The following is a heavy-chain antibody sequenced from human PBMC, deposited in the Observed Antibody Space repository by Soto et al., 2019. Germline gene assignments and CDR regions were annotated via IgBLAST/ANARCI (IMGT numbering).Heavy chain of an antibody. J-gene: IGHJ2*01. CDR2: ISWNSGSI. V-gene: IGHV3-9*01. Sequence: DVQLVESGGGLVQPGRSLRLSCAASGFTFDDYAMHWVRQAPGKGLEWVSGISWNSGSIGYADSVKGRFTISRDNAKNSLYLQMNSLRAEDTALYYCAKDSIYSSSWYWYFDLWGRGTLVTVSS. D-gene: IGHD6-13*01. CDR3: AKDSIYSSSWYWYFDL. CDR1: GFTFDDYA.